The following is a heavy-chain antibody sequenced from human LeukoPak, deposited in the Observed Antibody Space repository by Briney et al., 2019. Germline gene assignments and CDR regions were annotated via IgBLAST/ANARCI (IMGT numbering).Heavy chain of an antibody. Sequence: GASVKVSCKASGGTFSSYAISWVRQAPGQGLEWMGGIIPIFGTANYAQKLQGRVTMTTDTSTSTAYMELRSLRSDDTAVYYCARRLRPLDSSANDYWGQGTLVTVSS. CDR2: IIPIFGTA. D-gene: IGHD3-22*01. CDR3: ARRLRPLDSSANDY. J-gene: IGHJ4*02. CDR1: GGTFSSYA. V-gene: IGHV1-69*05.